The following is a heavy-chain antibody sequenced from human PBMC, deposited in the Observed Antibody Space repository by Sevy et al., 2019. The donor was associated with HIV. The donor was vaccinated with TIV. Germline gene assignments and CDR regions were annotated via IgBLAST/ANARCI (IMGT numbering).Heavy chain of an antibody. CDR1: GGSITSLY. J-gene: IGHJ4*02. D-gene: IGHD1-26*01. Sequence: SETLSLTCTVSGGSITSLYWNWIRQPPGKGLEWIANIYYNGHINYNPSLKSRVTLSLDTSKNQFSLRLSSLTAADTAMYYCAGENAWGRGYSWGQGTLATVYS. CDR3: AGENAWGRGYS. V-gene: IGHV4-59*08. CDR2: IYYNGHI.